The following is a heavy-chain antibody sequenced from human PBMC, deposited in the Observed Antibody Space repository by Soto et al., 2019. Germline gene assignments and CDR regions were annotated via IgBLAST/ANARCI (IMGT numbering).Heavy chain of an antibody. J-gene: IGHJ4*02. Sequence: QVQLVQSGAEVKKPGASVKVSCKAAGYTFTSYGISWVRQAPGQGLEWMGWISSYNGNTNYAQKLQGRVTMTTDPSTSTAYMELRSLRSDATAVYLCASDTRYCSGGSCYPGYFDYWGQGTLVTVSS. CDR3: ASDTRYCSGGSCYPGYFDY. CDR2: ISSYNGNT. V-gene: IGHV1-18*01. D-gene: IGHD2-15*01. CDR1: GYTFTSYG.